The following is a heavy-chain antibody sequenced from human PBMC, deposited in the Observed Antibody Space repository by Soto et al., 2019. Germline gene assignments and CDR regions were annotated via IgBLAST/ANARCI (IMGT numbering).Heavy chain of an antibody. CDR3: AKVQSPDLYDFWSGQTGNWFDP. J-gene: IGHJ5*02. CDR1: GFTFSSYA. V-gene: IGHV3-23*01. D-gene: IGHD3-3*01. Sequence: GGSLRLSCAASGFTFSSYAMSWVRQAPGKGLEWVSAISGSGGSTYYADSVKGRFTISRDNSKNTLYLQMNSLRAEDTAVYYCAKVQSPDLYDFWSGQTGNWFDPWGQGTLVTVSS. CDR2: ISGSGGST.